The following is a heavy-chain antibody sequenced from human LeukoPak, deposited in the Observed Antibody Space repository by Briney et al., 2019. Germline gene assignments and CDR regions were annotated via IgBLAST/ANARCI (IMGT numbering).Heavy chain of an antibody. CDR3: ARNRSSSWSHFDY. Sequence: PGGSLRLSCVASAFTFSSYGINWVRQAPGKGLEWVAVIWHDGNSKYYADSVKGRFTSSRDNSKNTLYLQMNSLRVEDTAVYYCARNRSSSWSHFDYWGQGTLVTVSS. CDR2: IWHDGNSK. CDR1: AFTFSSYG. V-gene: IGHV3-33*01. D-gene: IGHD6-13*01. J-gene: IGHJ4*02.